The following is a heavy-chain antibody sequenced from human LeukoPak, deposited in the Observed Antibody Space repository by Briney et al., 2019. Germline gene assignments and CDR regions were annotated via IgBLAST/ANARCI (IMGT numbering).Heavy chain of an antibody. CDR2: INHSGST. D-gene: IGHD6-13*01. CDR1: GGSISSSNW. J-gene: IGHJ4*02. CDR3: ARGLGSSWYKGPFDY. V-gene: IGHV4-4*02. Sequence: PSETLSLTCAVSGGSISSSNWWSWVRQPPGKGLEWIGEINHSGSTNYNPSLKSRVTISVDTSKNQFSLKLSSVTAADTAVYYCARGLGSSWYKGPFDYWGQGTLVTVSS.